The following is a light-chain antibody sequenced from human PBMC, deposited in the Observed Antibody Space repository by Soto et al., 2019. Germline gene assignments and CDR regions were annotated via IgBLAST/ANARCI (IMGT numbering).Light chain of an antibody. CDR3: MQPLQSWT. CDR2: LGS. CDR1: QSLLHSNGYNY. V-gene: IGKV2-28*01. J-gene: IGKJ1*01. Sequence: IVMTQSPVSLPVTPGEPASISCRSSQSLLHSNGYNYLDWYLQKPGQSPQLLIYLGSNRASGVPDRFSGSGSGTDFTLKISRVEAEDVGVYYCMQPLQSWTFGQGTKVDI.